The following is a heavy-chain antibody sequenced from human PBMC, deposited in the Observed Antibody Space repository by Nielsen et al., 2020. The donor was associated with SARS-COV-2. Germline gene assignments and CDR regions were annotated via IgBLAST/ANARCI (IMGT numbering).Heavy chain of an antibody. CDR3: ARGRRPPAYYFDY. D-gene: IGHD6-25*01. Sequence: GESLKISCAASGFTFSSYGMHWVRQAPGKGLEWVAVIWYDGSNKYYADSVKGRFTISRDNSKNTLYLQMNSLRAEDTAVYYCARGRRPPAYYFDYWGQGTLVTVSS. CDR1: GFTFSSYG. V-gene: IGHV3-33*01. CDR2: IWYDGSNK. J-gene: IGHJ4*02.